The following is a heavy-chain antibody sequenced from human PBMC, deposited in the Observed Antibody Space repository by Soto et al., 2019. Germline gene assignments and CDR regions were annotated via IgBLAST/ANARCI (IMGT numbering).Heavy chain of an antibody. CDR2: ITWDGGTT. D-gene: IGHD6-19*01. J-gene: IGHJ4*02. Sequence: GGSLRLSCAASGFSFDDYTMHWVRQGPGKGLEWVSLITWDGGTTYYADSVKGRFTISRDNSKNSLYLQMNSLRTEDTALYYCAKDINSSGWYSLDYWGQGTLVTVSS. CDR1: GFSFDDYT. V-gene: IGHV3-43*01. CDR3: AKDINSSGWYSLDY.